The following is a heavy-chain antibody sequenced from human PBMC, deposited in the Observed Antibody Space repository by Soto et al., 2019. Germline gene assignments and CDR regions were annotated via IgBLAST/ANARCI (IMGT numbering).Heavy chain of an antibody. CDR2: IYYNGNT. Sequence: ETLSLTCSGSGGSIRSYYWSWIRQPPGKGLEWIGYIYYNGNTNYNPSLKSRVTISIDTSRNQFSLKLRSVTAADTAVYYCARGGAQISSLTTFDYWGQGTLVTVSS. D-gene: IGHD1-26*01. V-gene: IGHV4-59*01. J-gene: IGHJ4*02. CDR1: GGSIRSYY. CDR3: ARGGAQISSLTTFDY.